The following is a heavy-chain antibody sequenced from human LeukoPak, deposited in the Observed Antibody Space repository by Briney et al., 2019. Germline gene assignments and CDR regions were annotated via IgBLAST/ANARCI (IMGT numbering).Heavy chain of an antibody. CDR2: MNPNSGNT. D-gene: IGHD4-17*01. V-gene: IGHV1-8*01. Sequence: GASVKVSCKASGYTFTSYDINWVRQATGQGLEWMGWMNPNSGNTGYAQKFQGRVTMTRNTSISTAYMELSSLRSEDTAVYYCARGIRLRPANRATSPYYFDYWGQGTLVTVSS. J-gene: IGHJ4*02. CDR1: GYTFTSYD. CDR3: ARGIRLRPANRATSPYYFDY.